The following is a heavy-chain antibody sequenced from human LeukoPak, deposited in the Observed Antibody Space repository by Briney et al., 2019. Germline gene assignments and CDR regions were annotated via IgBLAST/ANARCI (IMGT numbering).Heavy chain of an antibody. V-gene: IGHV3-66*01. CDR2: IYSGGST. CDR1: GFTVSSNY. D-gene: IGHD3-22*01. Sequence: GGSLRLSCAASGFTVSSNYMSWVRQAPGKGLEWVSVIYSGGSTYYADSVKGRFTISRDNSKNTLYLQMNSLRAEDTAVYYCARVLTYYDSSGYSRYFDYWGQGTLVTVSS. CDR3: ARVLTYYDSSGYSRYFDY. J-gene: IGHJ4*02.